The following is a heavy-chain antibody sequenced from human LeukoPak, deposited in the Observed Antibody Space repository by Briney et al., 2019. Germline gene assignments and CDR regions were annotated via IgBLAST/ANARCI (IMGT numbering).Heavy chain of an antibody. V-gene: IGHV3-33*08. CDR3: ARDFRYHDSSGYYSFDY. D-gene: IGHD3-22*01. CDR2: IWYDGSNK. Sequence: GGSLRLSCAASGFTFSSHAMSWVRQAPGKGLEWVAVIWYDGSNKYYGDSVKGRFTISRDNSKNTLYLQMNSLRAEDTAVYYCARDFRYHDSSGYYSFDYWGQGTLVTVSS. CDR1: GFTFSSHA. J-gene: IGHJ4*02.